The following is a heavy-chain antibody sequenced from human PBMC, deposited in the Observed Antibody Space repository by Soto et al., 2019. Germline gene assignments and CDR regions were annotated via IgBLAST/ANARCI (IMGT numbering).Heavy chain of an antibody. CDR1: GFTFSSYA. CDR3: AKTSDDILSEEYFDY. V-gene: IGHV3-23*01. J-gene: IGHJ4*02. Sequence: GGSLRLSCAASGFTFSSYAMSWVRQAPGKGLEWVSAISGSGGSTYYADSVKGRFTISRDNSKNTLYLQMNSLRAEDTAVYYCAKTSDDILSEEYFDYWGQGTLVTVSS. CDR2: ISGSGGST. D-gene: IGHD3-9*01.